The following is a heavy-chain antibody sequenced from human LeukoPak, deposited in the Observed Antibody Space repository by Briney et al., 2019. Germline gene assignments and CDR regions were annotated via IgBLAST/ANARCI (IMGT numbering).Heavy chain of an antibody. V-gene: IGHV3-30*03. Sequence: GESLRLSCAASGFTFSSYGMHWVRQAPGKGLEWVAVISYDGSNKYYADSVKGRFTISRDNSKNTLYLQMNSLRAEDTAVYYCARTDSSGTSYFDYWGQGTLVTVSS. J-gene: IGHJ4*02. CDR1: GFTFSSYG. CDR3: ARTDSSGTSYFDY. CDR2: ISYDGSNK. D-gene: IGHD3-22*01.